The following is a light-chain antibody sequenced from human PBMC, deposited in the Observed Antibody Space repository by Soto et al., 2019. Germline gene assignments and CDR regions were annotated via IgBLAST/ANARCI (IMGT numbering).Light chain of an antibody. CDR1: QSLLHSNGCNY. CDR3: MQALQTPLT. CDR2: LGS. Sequence: DIVMTQSPLSLPVTPGEPASISCRSSQSLLHSNGCNYLDWYLQKPGQSPQLLIYLGSSRASGVPDRFTGSGSGTDFTLKISTVEAEDVGVYYCMQALQTPLTFGGGTKVEIK. V-gene: IGKV2-28*01. J-gene: IGKJ4*01.